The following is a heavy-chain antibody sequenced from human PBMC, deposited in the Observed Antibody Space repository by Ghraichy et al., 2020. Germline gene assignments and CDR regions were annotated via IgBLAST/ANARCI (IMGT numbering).Heavy chain of an antibody. CDR2: ISSSSSTI. CDR3: ARDRRGGRGGSCYSYYYGMDV. V-gene: IGHV3-48*04. J-gene: IGHJ6*02. D-gene: IGHD2-15*01. Sequence: LKWVSYISSSSSTIYYADSVKGRFTISRDNAKNSLYLQMNSLRAKDTAVYYCARDRRGGRGGSCYSYYYGMDVWSQGTTV.